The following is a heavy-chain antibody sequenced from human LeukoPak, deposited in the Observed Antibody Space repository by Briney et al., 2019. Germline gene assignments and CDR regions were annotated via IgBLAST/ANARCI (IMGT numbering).Heavy chain of an antibody. J-gene: IGHJ3*02. V-gene: IGHV1-69*13. Sequence: ASVKVSCKASGYTFTSYYMHWVRQAPGQGLEWMGGIIPIFGTANYAQKFQGRVTITADESTSTAYMELSSLRSEDTAVYYCARDHVDYYDSSGPHAFDIWGQGTMVTVSS. CDR2: IIPIFGTA. D-gene: IGHD3-22*01. CDR3: ARDHVDYYDSSGPHAFDI. CDR1: GYTFTSYY.